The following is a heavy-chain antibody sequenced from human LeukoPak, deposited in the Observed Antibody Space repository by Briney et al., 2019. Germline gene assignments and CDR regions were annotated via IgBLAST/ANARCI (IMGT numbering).Heavy chain of an antibody. CDR2: MNPNSGNT. V-gene: IGHV1-8*01. D-gene: IGHD3-3*01. Sequence: EASAKVSCKASGYTFPSYDINWVRQASGQGLEWMGWMNPNSGNTGYAQKFQGRVTMTRNTSISTAYMELSSLRSEDTAVYYCARSAGYDFWSGSPYNWFDPWGQGTLVTVSS. CDR1: GYTFPSYD. CDR3: ARSAGYDFWSGSPYNWFDP. J-gene: IGHJ5*02.